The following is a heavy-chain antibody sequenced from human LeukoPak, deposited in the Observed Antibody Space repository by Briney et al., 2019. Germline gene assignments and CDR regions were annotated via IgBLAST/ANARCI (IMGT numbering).Heavy chain of an antibody. CDR2: ISRSGSSI. CDR3: ATALNTAMATAGGYYYYYGMDV. V-gene: IGHV3-48*03. Sequence: GGSLRLSCAASGFTFSSYEMHWVRQAPGKGLEWVSYISRSGSSIYYSDSVKGRFTISRDNAQKSLYLQMNSLRAEDTAVYYCATALNTAMATAGGYYYYYGMDVWGQGTTVTVSS. J-gene: IGHJ6*02. D-gene: IGHD5-18*01. CDR1: GFTFSSYE.